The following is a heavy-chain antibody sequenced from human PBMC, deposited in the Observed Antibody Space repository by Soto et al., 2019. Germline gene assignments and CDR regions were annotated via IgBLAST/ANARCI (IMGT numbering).Heavy chain of an antibody. CDR3: AKDRGSGYTLDY. CDR1: EFTFSSYA. D-gene: IGHD5-12*01. V-gene: IGHV3-23*01. Sequence: GSLRLSCVPSEFTFSSYAMSWVRQAPGKGLEWVSAISASGATTSYADSVKGRFTISRDNSKNTLYLQMNSLRAEDTALYYCAKDRGSGYTLDYWGHGTLVTVSS. J-gene: IGHJ4*01. CDR2: ISASGATT.